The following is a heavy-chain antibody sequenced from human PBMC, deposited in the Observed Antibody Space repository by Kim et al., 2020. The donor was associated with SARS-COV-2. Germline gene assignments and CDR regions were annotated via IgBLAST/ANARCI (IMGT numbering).Heavy chain of an antibody. D-gene: IGHD3-22*01. Sequence: SVKVSCKASGGTFSSYAISWVRQAPGQGLEWMGGIIPIFGTANYAQKFQGRVTITADESTSTAYMELSSLRSEDTAVYYCAAYYYDSSGYYFDAFDIWGQGTMVTVSS. CDR3: AAYYYDSSGYYFDAFDI. CDR1: GGTFSSYA. CDR2: IIPIFGTA. J-gene: IGHJ3*02. V-gene: IGHV1-69*13.